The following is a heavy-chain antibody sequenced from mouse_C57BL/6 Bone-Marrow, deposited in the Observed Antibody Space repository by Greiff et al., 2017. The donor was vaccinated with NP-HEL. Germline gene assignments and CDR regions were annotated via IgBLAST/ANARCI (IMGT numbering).Heavy chain of an antibody. Sequence: EVKLVESGPGLVKPSQSLSLTCSVTGYSITSGYYWNWIRQFPGNKLEWMGYISYDGSNNYNPSLKNRISITRDTSKNQFFLKLNSVTTEDTATYYCARGDFNWDHWYFDVWGTGTTVTVSS. D-gene: IGHD4-1*01. CDR2: ISYDGSN. V-gene: IGHV3-6*01. CDR3: ARGDFNWDHWYFDV. J-gene: IGHJ1*03. CDR1: GYSITSGYY.